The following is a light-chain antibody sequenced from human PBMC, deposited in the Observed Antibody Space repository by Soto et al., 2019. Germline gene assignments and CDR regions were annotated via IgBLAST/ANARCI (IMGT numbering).Light chain of an antibody. Sequence: EMVLTQSPGTLSLSPGERATLSLSSSQSVGSGYLDWLQHKAGQTPRLLIYGTSNRPTSIPDRFRASGSGIDFTLTSSRVDPEDFAVYSYHHYGTSPPDNLGQGTKLEIK. CDR1: QSVGSGY. V-gene: IGKV3-20*01. J-gene: IGKJ2*01. CDR2: GTS. CDR3: HHYGTSPPDN.